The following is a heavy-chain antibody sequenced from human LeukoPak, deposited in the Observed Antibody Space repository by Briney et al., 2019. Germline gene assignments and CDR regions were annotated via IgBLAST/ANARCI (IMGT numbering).Heavy chain of an antibody. CDR3: ARDYFPTSSYYYYGMDV. D-gene: IGHD2/OR15-2a*01. CDR1: GFTFSSYA. J-gene: IGHJ6*02. Sequence: PGGSLRLSCAASGFTFSSYAMSLVRQAPGKGLEWVSAISGSGGSTYYADSVKGRFTISRDNSKNTLYLQMNSLRAEDTAVYYCARDYFPTSSYYYYGMDVWGQGTTVTVSS. CDR2: ISGSGGST. V-gene: IGHV3-23*01.